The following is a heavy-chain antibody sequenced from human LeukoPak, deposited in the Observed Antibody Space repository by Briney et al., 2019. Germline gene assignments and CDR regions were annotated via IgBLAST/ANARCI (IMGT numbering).Heavy chain of an antibody. CDR3: AREDVLTTVTPRSVAFDI. CDR1: GGSISSGDYY. D-gene: IGHD4-11*01. CDR2: TYYSGST. Sequence: SQTLSLTCTVSGGSISSGDYYWSWIRQPPGKGLEWIGYTYYSGSTYYNPSLKSRVTISVDTSKNQFSLKLSSVTAADTAVYYCAREDVLTTVTPRSVAFDIWGQGTMVTVSS. V-gene: IGHV4-30-4*08. J-gene: IGHJ3*02.